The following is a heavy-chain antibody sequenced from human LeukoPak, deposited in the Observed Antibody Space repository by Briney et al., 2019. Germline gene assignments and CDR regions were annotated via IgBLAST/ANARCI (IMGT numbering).Heavy chain of an antibody. Sequence: GSLRLSCAASGFTFSSYAMSWVRQAPGKGLEWIGEINPSGRTNYNPSLKSRVTISIDTSKNQFSLKVSSVTAADTAVYYCARVSPPGYGILENWGQGTLVTVSS. V-gene: IGHV4-34*01. D-gene: IGHD5-18*01. CDR3: ARVSPPGYGILEN. J-gene: IGHJ4*02. CDR2: INPSGRT. CDR1: GFTFSSYA.